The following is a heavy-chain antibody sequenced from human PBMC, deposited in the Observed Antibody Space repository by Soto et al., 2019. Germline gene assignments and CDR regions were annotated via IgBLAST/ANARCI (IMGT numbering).Heavy chain of an antibody. V-gene: IGHV4-34*01. CDR3: ARGANLYDYIWGRKLNWFDP. Sequence: SETLSLTCAVYGGSFSGYYWSWIRQPPGKGLEWIGEINHSGSTNYNPSLKSRVTISVDTSKNQFSLKLSSVTAADTAVYYCARGANLYDYIWGRKLNWFDPWGQGTLVTVSS. D-gene: IGHD3-16*01. J-gene: IGHJ5*02. CDR2: INHSGST. CDR1: GGSFSGYY.